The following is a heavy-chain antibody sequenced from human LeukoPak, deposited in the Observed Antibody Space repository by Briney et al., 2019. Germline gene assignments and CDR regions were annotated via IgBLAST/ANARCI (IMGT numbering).Heavy chain of an antibody. CDR1: GFSFSNHA. CDR2: ISYDGSNK. J-gene: IGHJ3*02. V-gene: IGHV3-30*04. Sequence: GRSLRLSCAASGFSFSNHAIHWVRQAPGKGLEWLAVISYDGSNKHQTDSVKGRFTISRDNSKNTLYLQMNSLRADDTAVYYCAIALDDTAMFLTAFDIWGQGTMVTVSS. D-gene: IGHD5-18*01. CDR3: AIALDDTAMFLTAFDI.